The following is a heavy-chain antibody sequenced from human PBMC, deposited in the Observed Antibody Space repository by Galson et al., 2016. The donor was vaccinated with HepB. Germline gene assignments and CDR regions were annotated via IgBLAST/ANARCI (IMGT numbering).Heavy chain of an antibody. CDR2: LSASGATT. D-gene: IGHD6-13*01. J-gene: IGHJ4*02. V-gene: IGHV3-23*01. Sequence: SLRLSCAASTFTFGTYAMSWVRQAPGKGLEWVSLLSASGATTHYADSVKGRFTVSRDISKTTLYLQMNSLRDEDTAVYYCAKGRSAIAAAGLNYWGQGTLVTVSS. CDR1: TFTFGTYA. CDR3: AKGRSAIAAAGLNY.